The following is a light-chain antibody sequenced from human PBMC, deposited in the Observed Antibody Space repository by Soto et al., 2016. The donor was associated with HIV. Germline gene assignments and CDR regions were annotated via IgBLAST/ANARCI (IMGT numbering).Light chain of an antibody. Sequence: SYELTQSPSVSVAPRKTARITCGGNNIGSESVHWYQQKSGQAPVLLMYDDNDRPSGIPERFSGSNSENTATLTIDRVEVGDEADYYCQVWLSSSDQWVFGEGTKLTVL. CDR2: DDN. CDR1: NIGSES. CDR3: QVWLSSSDQWV. V-gene: IGLV3-21*04. J-gene: IGLJ3*02.